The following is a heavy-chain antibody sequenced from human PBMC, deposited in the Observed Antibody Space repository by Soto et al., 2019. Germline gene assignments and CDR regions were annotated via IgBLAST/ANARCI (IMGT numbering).Heavy chain of an antibody. CDR3: AKGDSCTNGICFSPFDS. CDR2: ISSGGGAT. Sequence: GGSLRLSCAASGFTFSTSAMSWVRQAPGKGLQWVSTISSGGGATYYADSVKGRFTISRDNSQNTLYLQMNRLRVEDTAVYYWAKGDSCTNGICFSPFDSWGQGTLVTVSS. D-gene: IGHD2-8*01. CDR1: GFTFSTSA. J-gene: IGHJ4*02. V-gene: IGHV3-23*01.